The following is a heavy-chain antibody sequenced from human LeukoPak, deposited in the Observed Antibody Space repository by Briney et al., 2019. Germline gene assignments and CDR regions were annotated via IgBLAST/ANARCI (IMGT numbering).Heavy chain of an antibody. CDR2: ISYDGANK. V-gene: IGHV3-30-3*01. J-gene: IGHJ4*02. CDR1: GFTFSRYA. CDR3: ARADSTYYDIWSGYQPFDY. D-gene: IGHD3-3*01. Sequence: SGGSLRLSCAASGFTFSRYAIHWVRQAPGKELEWVTDISYDGANKYYADSVKGRFTISRDNSKNTVYLQMNSLRSQDTAVYYCARADSTYYDIWSGYQPFDYWGQGTLVTVSS.